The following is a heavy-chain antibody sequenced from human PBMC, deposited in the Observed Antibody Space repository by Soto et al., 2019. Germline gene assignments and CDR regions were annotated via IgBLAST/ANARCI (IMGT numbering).Heavy chain of an antibody. Sequence: QVQLVESGGGVVQPGRSLRLSCAASGFTFSSYGMHWVRQAPGKGLEWVAVISYDGSNKYYADSVKGRFTISRDNSKNTLYLQMNSLRAEDTAVYYCAKDRSPYGDPQGLFDYWGQGTLVTVSS. D-gene: IGHD4-17*01. CDR1: GFTFSSYG. V-gene: IGHV3-30*18. CDR3: AKDRSPYGDPQGLFDY. J-gene: IGHJ4*02. CDR2: ISYDGSNK.